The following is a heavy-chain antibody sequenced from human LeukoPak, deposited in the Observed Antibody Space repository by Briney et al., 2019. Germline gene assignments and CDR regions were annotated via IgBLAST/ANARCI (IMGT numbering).Heavy chain of an antibody. CDR2: ITSGSSRI. J-gene: IGHJ4*02. D-gene: IGHD3-22*01. CDR3: AREVDSRGGPGSDY. CDR1: GFTFNTYS. V-gene: IGHV3-21*01. Sequence: TGGSLRLSCEASGFTFNTYSMNWARQAPGKGLEWVSSITSGSSRILYRDSVKGRFVISRDNAKKSLYLQMNSLRADDTAVYYCAREVDSRGGPGSDYWGQGTLVIVSS.